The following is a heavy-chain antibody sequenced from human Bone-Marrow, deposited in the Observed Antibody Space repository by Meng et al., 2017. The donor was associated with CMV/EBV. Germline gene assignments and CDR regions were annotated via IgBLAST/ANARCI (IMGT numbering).Heavy chain of an antibody. J-gene: IGHJ6*02. D-gene: IGHD1-1*01. CDR3: ASPGPNWLNYYYGMDV. V-gene: IGHV4-34*01. Sequence: SEPLSLTCAVYGESFSGFYWTWIRQPPGKGLEWIGEINHSGSTNYNPSLKSRVTISVDTSKNQFSLKLSSVTAADTAVYYCASPGPNWLNYYYGMDVWGQGTTVTVS. CDR1: GESFSGFY. CDR2: INHSGST.